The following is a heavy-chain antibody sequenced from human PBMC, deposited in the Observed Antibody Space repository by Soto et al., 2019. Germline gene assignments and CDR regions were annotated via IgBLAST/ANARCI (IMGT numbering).Heavy chain of an antibody. Sequence: ASVKVSCKASGYTFINYYIHWVRQAPGQGLEWMGMIIPNLGSANYAQKFQGRVTITADKSTSTAYMELSSLRSEDTAVYYCARERASGYYTGDYYYYMDVWGKGTTVTVSS. CDR1: GYTFINYY. CDR2: IIPNLGSA. V-gene: IGHV1-69*04. D-gene: IGHD3-3*01. J-gene: IGHJ6*03. CDR3: ARERASGYYTGDYYYYMDV.